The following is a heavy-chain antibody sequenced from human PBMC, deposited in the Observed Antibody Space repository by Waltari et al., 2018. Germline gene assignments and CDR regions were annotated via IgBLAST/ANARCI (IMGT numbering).Heavy chain of an antibody. V-gene: IGHV3-30*02. D-gene: IGHD1-7*01. CDR2: IRYDGSNK. J-gene: IGHJ4*02. CDR1: GFTFGSYG. Sequence: QVQLVESGGGGVQPGGSLRLSCAASGFTFGSYGMHWVRQAPGKGLEWVAFIRYDGSNKYYADSVKGRFTISRDNSKNTLYLQMNSLRAEDTAVYYCAKDRKTGTTTRAYDYWGQGTLVTVSS. CDR3: AKDRKTGTTTRAYDY.